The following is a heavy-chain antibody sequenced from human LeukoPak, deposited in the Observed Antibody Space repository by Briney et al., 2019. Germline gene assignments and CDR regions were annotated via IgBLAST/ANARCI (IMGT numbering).Heavy chain of an antibody. J-gene: IGHJ5*02. CDR2: IYTSGST. V-gene: IGHV4-61*01. CDR1: GDSFSSVTDY. CDR3: AGHKIVITMLGVHRWFDP. D-gene: IGHD3-3*01. Sequence: PSETLSLTCTVSGDSFSSVTDYWAWIRQPPGKGLEWIGRIYTSGSTNYNPSLKSRVIISVDTSKNQFSLKVNSVTAADTAVYYCAGHKIVITMLGVHRWFDPWAREPWSPSPQ.